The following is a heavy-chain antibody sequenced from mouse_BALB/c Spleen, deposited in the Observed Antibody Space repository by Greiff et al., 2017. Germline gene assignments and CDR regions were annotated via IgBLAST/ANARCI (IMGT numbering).Heavy chain of an antibody. CDR2: IDPANGNT. V-gene: IGHV14-3*02. D-gene: IGHD1-2*01. Sequence: VQLQQSGAELVKPGASVKLSCTASGFNIKDTYMHWVKQRPEQGLEWIGRIDPANGNTKYDPKFQGKATITADTSSNTAYLQLSSLTSEDTAVYYCARSHYYGLCYFDYWGQGTTLTVSS. CDR1: GFNIKDTY. J-gene: IGHJ2*01. CDR3: ARSHYYGLCYFDY.